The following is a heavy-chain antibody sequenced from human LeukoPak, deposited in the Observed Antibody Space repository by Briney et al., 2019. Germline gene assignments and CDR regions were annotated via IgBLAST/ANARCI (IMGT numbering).Heavy chain of an antibody. J-gene: IGHJ4*02. CDR3: ARDASSFTDFDY. Sequence: GESLRLSCAASGFTFSGYAMHWVRQAPGKGLEWVAVISSDGRHEFYADSVKGRFTLSRDNSKNTLYVQMNSLRAEDTAVYYCARDASSFTDFDYWGQGTLVTVSS. D-gene: IGHD6-19*01. V-gene: IGHV3-30*04. CDR1: GFTFSGYA. CDR2: ISSDGRHE.